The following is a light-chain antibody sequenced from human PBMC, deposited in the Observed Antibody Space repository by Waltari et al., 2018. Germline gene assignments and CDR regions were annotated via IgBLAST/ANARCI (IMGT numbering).Light chain of an antibody. CDR2: EVS. CDR1: ASDVGAYDF. CDR3: SSYTTSSAPGV. Sequence: QSALTQPASVSGSPGQSTPISCSGTASDVGAYDFVSWYQQHPGKAPHLIIYEVSNRPSGISNRFSASKSGNTASLTISGLQAEDEADYYCSSYTTSSAPGVFGTGTRVTVL. V-gene: IGLV2-14*01. J-gene: IGLJ1*01.